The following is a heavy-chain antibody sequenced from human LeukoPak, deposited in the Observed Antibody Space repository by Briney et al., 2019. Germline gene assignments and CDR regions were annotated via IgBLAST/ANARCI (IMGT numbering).Heavy chain of an antibody. J-gene: IGHJ4*01. CDR2: IYYSGST. CDR3: ARRRSIMYDRNYIAY. Sequence: SETLSLTCTVSGGSISSNYWSWIRQPPGKGLEWIGYIYYSGSTIYNPSLKSRVTISVDTSKNQFSLKLSSVTAADTAVYYCARRRSIMYDRNYIAYWGQRSPLTVSS. D-gene: IGHD3-22*01. CDR1: GGSISSNY. V-gene: IGHV4-59*08.